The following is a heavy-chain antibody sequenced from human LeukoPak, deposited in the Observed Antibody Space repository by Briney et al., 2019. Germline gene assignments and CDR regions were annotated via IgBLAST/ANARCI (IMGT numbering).Heavy chain of an antibody. Sequence: SETLSLTCTVSGGSISSYYWSWIRQPPGKGLEWIGYIYYSGSTNYNPSLKSRVTISVDTSKNQFSLKLSSVTAADTAVYYCAGEGGGGEEFDYWGQGTLVTVSS. CDR1: GGSISSYY. J-gene: IGHJ4*02. V-gene: IGHV4-59*01. D-gene: IGHD2-21*01. CDR2: IYYSGST. CDR3: AGEGGGGEEFDY.